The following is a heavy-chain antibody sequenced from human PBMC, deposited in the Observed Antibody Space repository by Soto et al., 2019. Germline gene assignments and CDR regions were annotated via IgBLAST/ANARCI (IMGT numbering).Heavy chain of an antibody. J-gene: IGHJ6*02. D-gene: IGHD6-13*01. CDR2: IYHSGST. CDR3: AREGVAAACDYYYYYGVEL. CDR1: GGSISSSNW. V-gene: IGHV4-4*02. Sequence: PAETLSLTCAVSGGSISSSNWWSWVRQPPGKGLEWIGEIYHSGSTNYNPSLKSRVTISVDKSKNQFSLKLSSVTAADTAVYYCAREGVAAACDYYYYYGVELWGQGRPVAVP.